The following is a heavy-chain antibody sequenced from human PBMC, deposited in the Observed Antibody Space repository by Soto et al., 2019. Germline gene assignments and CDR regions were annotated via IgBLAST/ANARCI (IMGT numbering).Heavy chain of an antibody. D-gene: IGHD3-16*02. CDR1: GFSFTSYA. CDR2: ISYDGDSK. Sequence: QVQLVESGGGVVQPGRSLRLSCAASGFSFTSYAMHWLRQAPGKGLEWVAVISYDGDSKHYADSVKGRFTISRDNSKDTVYLQMNSLRSEDTALYYCARDRYVLAGPQYVNGLDVWGQGTTVTVS. V-gene: IGHV3-30-3*01. CDR3: ARDRYVLAGPQYVNGLDV. J-gene: IGHJ6*02.